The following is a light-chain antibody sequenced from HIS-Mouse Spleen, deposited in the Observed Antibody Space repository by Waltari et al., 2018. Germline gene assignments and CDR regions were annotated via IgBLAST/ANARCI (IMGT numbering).Light chain of an antibody. CDR2: EDS. J-gene: IGLJ2*01. CDR3: YSTDSSGNHRV. Sequence: SYELTQPPSVSVSPGQTARITCTGDALPKKYTSLYQQKSGQAPVLVIYEDSKRPSGIPERFSGSSSGTMATLSISGAQEEDEADYYCYSTDSSGNHRVFGGGTKLTVL. V-gene: IGLV3-10*01. CDR1: ALPKKY.